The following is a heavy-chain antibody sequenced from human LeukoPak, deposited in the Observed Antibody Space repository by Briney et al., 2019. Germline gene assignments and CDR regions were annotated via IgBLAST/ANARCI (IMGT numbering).Heavy chain of an antibody. CDR1: GFTISSFE. D-gene: IGHD1-20*01. V-gene: IGHV3-48*03. Sequence: GGTLTLSCAASGFTISSFEVNWVRQPPAKGLEWVSYISGSGSTISYADSVKGRFTISIDNANISLYLQMNSLRAEDTAVYYCARAPQYNWNFDYWGQGTMVTVSS. CDR2: ISGSGSTI. J-gene: IGHJ4*02. CDR3: ARAPQYNWNFDY.